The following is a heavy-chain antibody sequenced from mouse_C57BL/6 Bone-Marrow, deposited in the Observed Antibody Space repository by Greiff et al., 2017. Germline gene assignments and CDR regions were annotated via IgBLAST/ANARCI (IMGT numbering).Heavy chain of an antibody. CDR2: ISSGGDYI. J-gene: IGHJ1*03. CDR1: GFTFSSYA. V-gene: IGHV5-9-1*02. Sequence: EVQLVESGEGLVKPGGSLKLSCAASGFTFSSYAMSWVRQTPEKRLEWVAYISSGGDYIYYADTVKGRFTISRDNARNTLYLQMSSLKSEDTAMYYCTRERGGPYWYFDVWGTGTTVTVSS. CDR3: TRERGGPYWYFDV.